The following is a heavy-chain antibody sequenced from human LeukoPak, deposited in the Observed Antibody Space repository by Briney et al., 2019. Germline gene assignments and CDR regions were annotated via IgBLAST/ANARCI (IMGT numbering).Heavy chain of an antibody. J-gene: IGHJ5*02. V-gene: IGHV1-69*02. CDR3: ARTGLHPFDP. D-gene: IGHD4-11*01. CDR1: GGTFSSYT. Sequence: SVKVSCKASGGTFSSYTISWVGQAPGQGLEWMGRIIPILGIANYAQKFQGRVTITADRSTSTAYMELSSLRSEDTAVYYCARTGLHPFDPWGQGTLVTVSS. CDR2: IIPILGIA.